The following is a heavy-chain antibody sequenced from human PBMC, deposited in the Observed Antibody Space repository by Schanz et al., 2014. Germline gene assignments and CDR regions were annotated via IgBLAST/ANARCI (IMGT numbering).Heavy chain of an antibody. D-gene: IGHD2-2*01. Sequence: QVQLVQSGTEVKKPGASMKISCKAFGYYFGGFGISWVRQAPGQGFEWMGWIGAFQGNTKYAQKFQDRVTLASDTSESTAYMELRSRRPDDTAVYYCLRANPTQHVVLPDALRYWGQGTLVSVSS. V-gene: IGHV1-18*01. J-gene: IGHJ4*02. CDR1: GYYFGGFG. CDR3: LRANPTQHVVLPDALRY. CDR2: IGAFQGNT.